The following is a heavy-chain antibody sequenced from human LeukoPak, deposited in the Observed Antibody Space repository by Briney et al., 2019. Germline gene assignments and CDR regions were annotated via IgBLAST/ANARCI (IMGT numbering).Heavy chain of an antibody. V-gene: IGHV3-49*04. J-gene: IGHJ4*02. CDR3: TRQDMTTVTSPSDY. CDR2: IRSKAYGGTT. CDR1: GFTFGDYA. Sequence: GGSLRLSCTASGFTFGDYAMSWVRQAPGKGLEWVGFIRSKAYGGTTEYAASVKGRFTISRDDSKSIAYLQMNSLKTEDTAVYYCTRQDMTTVTSPSDYWGQGTLVTASS. D-gene: IGHD4-11*01.